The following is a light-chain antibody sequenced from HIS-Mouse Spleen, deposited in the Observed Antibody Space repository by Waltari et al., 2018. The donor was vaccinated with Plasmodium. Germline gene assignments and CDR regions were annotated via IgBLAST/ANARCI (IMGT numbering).Light chain of an antibody. J-gene: IGLJ1*01. Sequence: HSALTQHRSVSGSPGQSVTISCPGSSSDVGGYHYVSWYQQHPGKTPKLRIYDGSKRPSGVPDRFSGSKSGNTASLTISGLQAEDEADYYCCSYAGSYTYVFGTGTKVTVL. CDR2: DGS. CDR3: CSYAGSYTYV. CDR1: SSDVGGYHY. V-gene: IGLV2-11*01.